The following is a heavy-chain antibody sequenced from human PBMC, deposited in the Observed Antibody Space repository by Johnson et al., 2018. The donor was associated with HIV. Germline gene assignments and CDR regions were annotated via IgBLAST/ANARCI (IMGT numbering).Heavy chain of an antibody. CDR1: GFIFSGFG. CDR2: ISYDGRNK. CDR3: ARPRGGAFDI. Sequence: VQLVESGGGVVQPGRSLRLSCAASGFIFSGFGLHWVRQAPGKGLAWVASISYDGRNKYYADSVRGRFTISRDNSKNTLYLQMNSLRAEDTAVYYCARPRGGAFDIWGQGTMVTVSS. D-gene: IGHD3-10*01. V-gene: IGHV3-30*03. J-gene: IGHJ3*02.